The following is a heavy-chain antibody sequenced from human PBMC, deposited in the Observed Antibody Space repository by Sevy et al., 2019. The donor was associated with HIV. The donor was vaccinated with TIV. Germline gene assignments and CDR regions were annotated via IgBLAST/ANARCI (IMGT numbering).Heavy chain of an antibody. Sequence: SETLSLTCTVSGGSINSDHWNWIRQPPGKGLEWIGYVYYTGGTNYNPSLKNRVTISVDRTKNQSSLNLTSVTAAVTAVYYCARRNDFDIWGQGTMVTVSS. J-gene: IGHJ3*02. CDR3: ARRNDFDI. V-gene: IGHV4-59*08. CDR2: VYYTGGT. CDR1: GGSINSDH.